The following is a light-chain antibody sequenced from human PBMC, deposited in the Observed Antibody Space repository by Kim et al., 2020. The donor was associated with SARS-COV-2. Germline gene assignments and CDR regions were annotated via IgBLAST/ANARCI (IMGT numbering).Light chain of an antibody. Sequence: DIHMTQSPATLSAVVGDRVTITCRASQSISTWVAWYQQKPGKAPNLLIYKASILESGVPSRFSGSASGTDFTLTITSLQPDDFGTYYCQGYSAYPWTFGQGTKVDIK. J-gene: IGKJ1*01. CDR1: QSISTW. CDR2: KAS. V-gene: IGKV1-5*03. CDR3: QGYSAYPWT.